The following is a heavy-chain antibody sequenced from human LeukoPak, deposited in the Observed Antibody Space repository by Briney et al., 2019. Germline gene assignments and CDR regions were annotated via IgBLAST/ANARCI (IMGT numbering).Heavy chain of an antibody. D-gene: IGHD6-13*01. CDR1: GFTFSSYS. J-gene: IGHJ4*02. V-gene: IGHV3-21*01. Sequence: GGSLRLSCAASGFTFSSYSMNWVRQAPGKGLEWVSSISSSSSYIYYADSVEGRFTISRDNAKNSLYLQMNSLRAEDTAVYYCARDSIAAAGSPIDYWGQGTLVTVSS. CDR3: ARDSIAAAGSPIDY. CDR2: ISSSSSYI.